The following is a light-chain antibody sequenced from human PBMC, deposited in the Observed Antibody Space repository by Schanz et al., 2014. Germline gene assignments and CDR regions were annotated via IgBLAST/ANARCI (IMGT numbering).Light chain of an antibody. V-gene: IGLV2-14*03. CDR3: SSYAGDNTLR. J-gene: IGLJ3*02. Sequence: QSALTQPASVSGSPGQSITISCTGTSSDVGVYNYVSWYQQLPGKAPKLMIYDASNRPSGVSNRFSGSKSGNTASLTISGLQAEDEADYYCSSYAGDNTLRFGGGTKLTVL. CDR1: SSDVGVYNY. CDR2: DAS.